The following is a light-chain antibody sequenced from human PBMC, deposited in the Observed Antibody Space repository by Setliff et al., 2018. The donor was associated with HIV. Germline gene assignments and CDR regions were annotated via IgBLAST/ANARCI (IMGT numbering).Light chain of an antibody. CDR2: DVN. Sequence: QSALAQPASVSGSPGQSITISCTGTSSDVGGYDSVSWYQQHPGKAPKLLIYDVNNRPSGVSYRFSGSKSGNTASLTISALQADDDADYYCCSYASNRARVVGTGTKVTVL. J-gene: IGLJ1*01. V-gene: IGLV2-14*03. CDR1: SSDVGGYDS. CDR3: CSYASNRARV.